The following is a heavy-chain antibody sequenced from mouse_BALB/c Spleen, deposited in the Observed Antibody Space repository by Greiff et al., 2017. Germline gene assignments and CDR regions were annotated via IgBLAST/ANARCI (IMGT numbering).Heavy chain of an antibody. D-gene: IGHD4-1*01. CDR3: ARGGNWADY. CDR1: GFTFSSFG. CDR2: ISSGSSTI. V-gene: IGHV5-17*02. J-gene: IGHJ2*01. Sequence: EVHLVESGGGLVQPGGSRKLSCAASGFTFSSFGMHWVRQAPEKGLEWVAYISSGSSTIYYADTVKGRFTISRDNPKNTLFLQMTSLRSEDTAMYYCARGGNWADYWGQGTTLTVSS.